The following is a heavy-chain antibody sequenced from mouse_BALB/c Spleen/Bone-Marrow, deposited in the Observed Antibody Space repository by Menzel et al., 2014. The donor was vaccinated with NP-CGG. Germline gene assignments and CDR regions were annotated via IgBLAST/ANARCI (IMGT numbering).Heavy chain of an antibody. D-gene: IGHD2-3*01. Sequence: EVKLMESGGGLVQPGGSLKLSCAASGFDFRRYWMSWVRRAPGKGLEWIGEINPESSTINYAPSLEDKFIISRDNAKNTLYLQMSKVRSEDTAFYYCARLGYYGYFVDWGQGTTLTVSS. J-gene: IGHJ2*01. CDR1: GFDFRRYW. CDR2: INPESSTI. CDR3: ARLGYYGYFVD. V-gene: IGHV4-1*02.